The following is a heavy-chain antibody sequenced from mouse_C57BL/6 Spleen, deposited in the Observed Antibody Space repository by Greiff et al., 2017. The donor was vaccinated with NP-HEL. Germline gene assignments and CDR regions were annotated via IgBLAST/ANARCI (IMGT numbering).Heavy chain of an antibody. V-gene: IGHV1-69*01. CDR3: ARGGGFDY. CDR1: GYTFTSYW. J-gene: IGHJ2*01. Sequence: QVQLQQSGAELVMPGASVKLSCKASGYTFTSYWMHWVKQRPGQGLEWIGEIDPSDSYTNYNQKFKGKSTLTVDKSSSTAYMQLSSLTSEDSAVYYGARGGGFDYWGQGTTLTVSS. CDR2: IDPSDSYT.